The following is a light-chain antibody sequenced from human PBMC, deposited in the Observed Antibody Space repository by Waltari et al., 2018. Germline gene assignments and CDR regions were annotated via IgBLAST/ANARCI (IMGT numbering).Light chain of an antibody. V-gene: IGLV3-19*01. CDR2: GKN. CDR3: NSRDTSGNHVV. J-gene: IGLJ2*01. CDR1: SIRSSY. Sequence: SSELTQDPAVSVALGQTVRITCQGDSIRSSYASWYQQKPGQAPVLVIYGKNNRPSGIPDRFSGSTSGNTASLTISGAHAEDEADYYCNSRDTSGNHVVFGGGTKLTVL.